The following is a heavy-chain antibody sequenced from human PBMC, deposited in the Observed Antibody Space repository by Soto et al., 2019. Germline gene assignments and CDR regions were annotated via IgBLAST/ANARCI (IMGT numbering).Heavy chain of an antibody. D-gene: IGHD5-12*01. J-gene: IGHJ6*02. CDR2: IIPILGIA. Sequence: QVQLVQSGAEVKKPGSSVKVSCKASGGTFSSYTISWVRQAPGQGLEWMGRIIPILGIANYAQKFQGRVTIPAHKATSTAYMEMRSRRSEDTAVYYCARDLGYSAPVGMDVWGQWTTVTVSS. CDR3: ARDLGYSAPVGMDV. CDR1: GGTFSSYT. V-gene: IGHV1-69*08.